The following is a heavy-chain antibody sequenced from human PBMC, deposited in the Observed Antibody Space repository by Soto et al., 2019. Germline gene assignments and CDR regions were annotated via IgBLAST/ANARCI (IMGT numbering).Heavy chain of an antibody. CDR2: IYYSGST. D-gene: IGHD2-21*02. J-gene: IGHJ6*02. CDR3: ARGPTAIPNRHYYYYGMDV. CDR1: GGSISSGGYY. V-gene: IGHV4-31*03. Sequence: SETLSLTCTVSGGSISSGGYYWSWIRQHPGKGLEWIGYIYYSGSTYYNPSLKSRVTISVDTSKNQFSLKLSSVTAADTAVYYCARGPTAIPNRHYYYYGMDVWGQGTTVT.